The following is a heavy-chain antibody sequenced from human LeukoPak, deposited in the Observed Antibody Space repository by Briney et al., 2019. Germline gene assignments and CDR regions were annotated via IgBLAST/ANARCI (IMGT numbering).Heavy chain of an antibody. CDR1: GFTFSSYW. D-gene: IGHD2-15*01. CDR3: ARDNCSGGSCYSDY. Sequence: GGSLRLSCAASGFTFSSYWMSWGRQAPGKGLEWVANIKQDGSEKYYVDSVKGRFTISRDNAKNSLYLQMNSLRAEDTAVYYCARDNCSGGSCYSDYWGQGTLVTVSS. CDR2: IKQDGSEK. J-gene: IGHJ4*02. V-gene: IGHV3-7*01.